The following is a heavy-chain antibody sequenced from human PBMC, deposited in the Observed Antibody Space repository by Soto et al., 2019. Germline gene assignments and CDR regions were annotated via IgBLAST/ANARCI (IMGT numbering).Heavy chain of an antibody. CDR1: GFTFSSYR. D-gene: IGHD6-19*01. Sequence: EVQLVESGGGLVQPGGSLRLSCAASGFTFSSYRMNWVLQAPGKGLEWVSYISSSSSAIYYADSVKGRFTISRDNAKNSLYLQMNSLRDEDTAVYYCARTLGHSSGWYELNWFDPWGQGTLVTVSS. CDR2: ISSSSSAI. J-gene: IGHJ5*02. CDR3: ARTLGHSSGWYELNWFDP. V-gene: IGHV3-48*02.